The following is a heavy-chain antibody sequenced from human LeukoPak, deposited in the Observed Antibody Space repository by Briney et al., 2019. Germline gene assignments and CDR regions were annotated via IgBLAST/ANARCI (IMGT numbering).Heavy chain of an antibody. Sequence: QPGGSLRPSCAGSGFTFSSYAMSWVRQAPGKGLEWVSAISDTGATTYDADSVKGRFTISRDNSRSTLYLQMNSLRAEDTALYYCAKDTSIGRYCTNGVCSPFDYWGQGTLVTVSS. CDR3: AKDTSIGRYCTNGVCSPFDY. J-gene: IGHJ4*02. V-gene: IGHV3-23*01. D-gene: IGHD2-8*01. CDR2: ISDTGATT. CDR1: GFTFSSYA.